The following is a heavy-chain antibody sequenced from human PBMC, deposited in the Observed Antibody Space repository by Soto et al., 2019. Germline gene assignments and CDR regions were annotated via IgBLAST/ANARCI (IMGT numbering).Heavy chain of an antibody. V-gene: IGHV3-30-3*01. CDR2: ISYDGSNK. CDR3: ARDAVAAAGSGELDY. D-gene: IGHD6-13*01. Sequence: PGGSLRLSCAASGFTFSSYAMHWVRQAPGKGLEWVAVISYDGSNKYYADSVKGRFTISRDNSKNTLYLQMNSLRAEDTAVYYCARDAVAAAGSGELDYWGQGT. CDR1: GFTFSSYA. J-gene: IGHJ4*02.